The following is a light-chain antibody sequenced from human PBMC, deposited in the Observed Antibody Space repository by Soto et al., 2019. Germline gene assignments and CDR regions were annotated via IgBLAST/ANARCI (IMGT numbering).Light chain of an antibody. CDR2: DAS. Sequence: EIVLTQSPGTLSLSPGERATLSCRASQSVSSSYLAWYQQKPGQAPRLLIYDASNRATGIPARFSGSGSGTDFTLTISSLEPEDFAVYYCQQRSNWLSITFGQGRRLEVK. V-gene: IGKV3D-20*02. J-gene: IGKJ5*01. CDR3: QQRSNWLSIT. CDR1: QSVSSSY.